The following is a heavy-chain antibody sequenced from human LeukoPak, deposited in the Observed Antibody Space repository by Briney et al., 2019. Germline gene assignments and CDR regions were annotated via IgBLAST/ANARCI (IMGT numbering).Heavy chain of an antibody. D-gene: IGHD3-22*01. CDR1: GFTFSSDA. V-gene: IGHV3-23*01. Sequence: GGSLRLSCAASGFTFSSDAMSWVRQAPGKGLEWVAAISDSGTRTFYVDSVKGRFTISRDNSKNTLYLQMNSLRAEDTAVYYCAKDTYDNSIWGQGTLVTVSS. J-gene: IGHJ4*02. CDR2: ISDSGTRT. CDR3: AKDTYDNSI.